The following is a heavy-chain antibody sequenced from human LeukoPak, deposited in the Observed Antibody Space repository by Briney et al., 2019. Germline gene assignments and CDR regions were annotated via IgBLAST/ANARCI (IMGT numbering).Heavy chain of an antibody. CDR2: IYYSGST. D-gene: IGHD5-24*01. Sequence: SETLSLTCTVSGGSISSYYWSWIRQPPGKGLEWIGYIYYSGSTNYNPSLKSRVTISVDTSKNQFSLKLSSVTAADTAVYYCARQGDGYNSALLGYWGQGTLVTVSS. V-gene: IGHV4-59*08. CDR3: ARQGDGYNSALLGY. CDR1: GGSISSYY. J-gene: IGHJ4*02.